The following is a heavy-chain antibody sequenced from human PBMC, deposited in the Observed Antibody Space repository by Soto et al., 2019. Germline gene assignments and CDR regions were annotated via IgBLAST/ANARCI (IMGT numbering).Heavy chain of an antibody. CDR1: GFTFSSYG. J-gene: IGHJ6*02. Sequence: GGSLRLSCAASGFTFSSYGMHWVRQAPGKGLEWVAVIWYDGSNKYYADSVKGRFTISRDNSKNTLYLQMNSLRAEDTAVYYCARDSGSPSYYGMDVWGQGTTVTVSS. D-gene: IGHD1-26*01. CDR2: IWYDGSNK. CDR3: ARDSGSPSYYGMDV. V-gene: IGHV3-33*01.